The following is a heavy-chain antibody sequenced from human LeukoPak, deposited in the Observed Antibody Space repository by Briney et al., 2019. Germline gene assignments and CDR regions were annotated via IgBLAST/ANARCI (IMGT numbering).Heavy chain of an antibody. CDR3: ARDSSAAGTRVFDY. CDR2: ISYDGSNK. V-gene: IGHV3-30-3*01. Sequence: PGGSLRLSCAASGVSFSGSWWRWVRQAPGKGLEWVAVISYDGSNKYYADSVKGRFTISRDNSKNTLYLQMNSLRAEHTAVYYCARDSSAAGTRVFDYWGQGTLVTVSS. J-gene: IGHJ4*02. D-gene: IGHD6-13*01. CDR1: GVSFSGSW.